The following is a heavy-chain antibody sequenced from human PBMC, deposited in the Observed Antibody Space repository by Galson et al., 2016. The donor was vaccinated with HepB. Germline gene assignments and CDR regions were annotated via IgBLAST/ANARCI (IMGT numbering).Heavy chain of an antibody. J-gene: IGHJ5*02. D-gene: IGHD6-19*01. CDR1: GFTFSSSS. CDR3: ATRRGQWLEGNWFDP. V-gene: IGHV1-58*01. Sequence: SVKVSCKASGFTFSSSSVQWVRQARGQRLEWIGWIVVGSGNTKYAQNFQERLTITRDMSTSTAYMELSSLKSEDTAVYYCATRRGQWLEGNWFDPWGQGTLVTVSS. CDR2: IVVGSGNT.